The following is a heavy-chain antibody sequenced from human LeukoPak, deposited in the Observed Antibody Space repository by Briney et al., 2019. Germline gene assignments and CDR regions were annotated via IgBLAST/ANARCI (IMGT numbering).Heavy chain of an antibody. Sequence: GGSLRLSCAASGFTFSSYGMHWVRQAPGKGLEWVAVISYDGSNKYYADSVMGRFTISRDNSKNTLYLEMNSLRAEDTAMYYCAKDGAAAGNPLDYWGQGTLVTVSS. D-gene: IGHD6-13*01. CDR2: ISYDGSNK. CDR1: GFTFSSYG. J-gene: IGHJ4*02. V-gene: IGHV3-30*18. CDR3: AKDGAAAGNPLDY.